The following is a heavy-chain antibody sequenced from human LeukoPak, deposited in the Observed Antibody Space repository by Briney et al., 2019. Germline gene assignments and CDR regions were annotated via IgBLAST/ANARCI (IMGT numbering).Heavy chain of an antibody. Sequence: PGGSLRLSCAASGFTLSNYPMGWVRQAPVKGLEWVGRIKSKTDGGTTDYAAPVKGRFTISRDDSKNTLYLQMNSLKTEDTAVYYCTTDWTSELGYCSSTSCYRFDYWGQGTLVTVSS. D-gene: IGHD2-2*01. CDR3: TTDWTSELGYCSSTSCYRFDY. CDR1: GFTLSNYP. V-gene: IGHV3-15*01. J-gene: IGHJ4*02. CDR2: IKSKTDGGTT.